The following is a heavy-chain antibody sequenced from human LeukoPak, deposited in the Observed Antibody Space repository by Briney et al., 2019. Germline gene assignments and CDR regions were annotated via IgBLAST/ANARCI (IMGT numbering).Heavy chain of an antibody. CDR1: GGSISSYY. V-gene: IGHV4-59*08. CDR3: GGSSGYHPDPYYFDY. CDR2: LYYGGST. D-gene: IGHD3-22*01. J-gene: IGHJ4*02. Sequence: SETLSLTCTASGGSISSYYWSWIRHPPGNGLDWIGFLYYGGSTNYNPSLKSRVTISVDTSKNQFSLKLSSVTAADTAVYYCGGSSGYHPDPYYFDYWGQGTLVTVSS.